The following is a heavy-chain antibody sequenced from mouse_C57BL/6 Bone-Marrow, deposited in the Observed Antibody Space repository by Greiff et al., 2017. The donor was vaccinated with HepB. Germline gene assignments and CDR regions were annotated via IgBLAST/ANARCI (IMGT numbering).Heavy chain of an antibody. D-gene: IGHD1-1*01. CDR1: GFSLTSYG. Sequence: QVQLQQSGPGLVQPSQSLSITCTVSGFSLTSYGVHWVRQSPGKGLEWLGVIWSGGSTDYNAAFISRLSISKDNSKSQVFFKMNSLQADDTAIYYCARKRITTVVDAMDYWGQGTSVTVSS. J-gene: IGHJ4*01. CDR2: IWSGGST. CDR3: ARKRITTVVDAMDY. V-gene: IGHV2-2*01.